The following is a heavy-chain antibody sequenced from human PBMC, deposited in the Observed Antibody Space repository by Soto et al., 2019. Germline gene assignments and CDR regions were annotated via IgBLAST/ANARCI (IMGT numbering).Heavy chain of an antibody. CDR1: GGSISSGVDS. V-gene: IGHV4-30-2*01. CDR2: IYHSGNT. CDR3: ARVTPEILTGYWADAFDI. Sequence: SETLSLTCAVSGGSISSGVDSWSWIRQPPGKGLEWIGYIYHSGNTYYNPSLESRVTISVDRSNNQFSLRLSSVTAADTAVYYCARVTPEILTGYWADAFDIWGPGTMVTVSS. D-gene: IGHD3-9*01. J-gene: IGHJ3*02.